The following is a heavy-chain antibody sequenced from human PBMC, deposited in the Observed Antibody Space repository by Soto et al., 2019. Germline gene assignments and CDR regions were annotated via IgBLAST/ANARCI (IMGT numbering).Heavy chain of an antibody. V-gene: IGHV3-23*01. CDR2: ISGSGGST. CDR1: GFTFSSYA. CDR3: AKAGITIFGVVIMDFDY. Sequence: GGSLRLSCAASGFTFSSYAMSWVRQAPGKGLEWVSAISGSGGSTYYADSVKGRFTISRDNSKNTLYLQMNSLRAEDTAVYYCAKAGITIFGVVIMDFDYWGQGTLVTVYS. J-gene: IGHJ4*02. D-gene: IGHD3-3*01.